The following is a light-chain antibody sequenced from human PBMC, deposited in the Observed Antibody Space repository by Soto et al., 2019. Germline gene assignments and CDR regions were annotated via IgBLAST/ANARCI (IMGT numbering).Light chain of an antibody. CDR3: QQYGSSPWT. J-gene: IGKJ1*01. CDR2: GAS. Sequence: EIVLTQSAGILSLSPGERATLSCRASQSIRSNYLAWYQQKPGQAPRLLIYGASSRAIGIPDRISGSGSGTDFTLTISRLEAEDFAVYYCQQYGSSPWTFGQGTKVDIK. CDR1: QSIRSNY. V-gene: IGKV3-20*01.